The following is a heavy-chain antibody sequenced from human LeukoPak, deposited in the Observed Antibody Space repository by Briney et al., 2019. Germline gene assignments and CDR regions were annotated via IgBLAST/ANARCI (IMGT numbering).Heavy chain of an antibody. J-gene: IGHJ4*02. V-gene: IGHV3-11*06. D-gene: IGHD3-16*01. CDR3: ARASPYASYDY. CDR1: GFTFSDYY. CDR2: ISSSSSYT. Sequence: GGSLRLSCAASGFTFSDYYMSWIRQAPGKGQGWVSYISSSSSYTNYADSVKGRFTISRDNAKNSLYLQMNSLRAEDTAVYYCARASPYASYDYWGQGTLVTVSS.